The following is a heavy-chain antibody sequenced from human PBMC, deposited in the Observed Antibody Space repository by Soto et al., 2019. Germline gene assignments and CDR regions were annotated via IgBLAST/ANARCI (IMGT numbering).Heavy chain of an antibody. V-gene: IGHV5-51*01. D-gene: IGHD6-19*01. J-gene: IGHJ6*02. Sequence: GESLKISCKGSGYSFTSYWIGWVRQMPGKGLEWMGIIYPGDSDTRYSPSFQGQVTISADKSISTAYLQLSSLKASDTAMYYCARPSSAVAGTYGMDVWGQGTTVTVSS. CDR2: IYPGDSDT. CDR3: ARPSSAVAGTYGMDV. CDR1: GYSFTSYW.